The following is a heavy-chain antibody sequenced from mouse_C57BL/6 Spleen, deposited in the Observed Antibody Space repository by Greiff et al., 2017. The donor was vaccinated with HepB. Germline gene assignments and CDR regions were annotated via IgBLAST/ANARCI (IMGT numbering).Heavy chain of an antibody. Sequence: QVQLQQPGAELVKPGASVKLSCKASGYTFTSYWMQWVKQRPGQGLEWIGEIDPSDSYTNYNQKFKGKATLTVDTSSSTAYMQLSSLTSEDSAVYYCARGDGLYWYFDVWGTGTTVTVS. CDR2: IDPSDSYT. CDR1: GYTFTSYW. CDR3: ARGDGLYWYFDV. V-gene: IGHV1-50*01. J-gene: IGHJ1*03. D-gene: IGHD2-3*01.